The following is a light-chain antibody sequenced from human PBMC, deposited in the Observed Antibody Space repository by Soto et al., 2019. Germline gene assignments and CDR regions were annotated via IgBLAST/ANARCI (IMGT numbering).Light chain of an antibody. CDR2: EVS. CDR3: SSYKSSRV. CDR1: SSDVGGYNY. V-gene: IGLV2-14*01. J-gene: IGLJ1*01. Sequence: QSVLTQPASVSGSPGQSITISCTGTSSDVGGYNYVSWYQQHPGKAPKLMIYEVSNRPSGVSNRFSGSKSGNTASLTISGVQAEDGADYYCSSYKSSRVFGTGTKLTVL.